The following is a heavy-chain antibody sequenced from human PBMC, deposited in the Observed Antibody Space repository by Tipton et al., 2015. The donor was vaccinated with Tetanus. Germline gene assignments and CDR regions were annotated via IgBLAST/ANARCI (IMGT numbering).Heavy chain of an antibody. V-gene: IGHV4-61*01. CDR3: AREDTTTIDY. J-gene: IGHJ4*02. CDR2: IYYNGRT. Sequence: LRLSCTVSGDSVSSGSHYWSWIRQPPGKRLEWIGYIYYNGRTNYNPSLKSRVTISVDTSKNQFSLKLSSVTAADTAMYYCAREDTTTIDYWGQGTLVTVSS. CDR1: GDSVSSGSHY. D-gene: IGHD5-18*01.